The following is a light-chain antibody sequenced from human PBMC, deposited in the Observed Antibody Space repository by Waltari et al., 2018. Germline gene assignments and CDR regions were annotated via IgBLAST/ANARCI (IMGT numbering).Light chain of an antibody. Sequence: EIVLTQSPGTLSLSPGERATLSCRASQSVSSSYLAWYQQKPGQAPEVLIHGASNRATGIPDRFSGSGSGTDFTLTISRMEPEDFAVYYCQQYGSSPWTFGQGTKVEIK. V-gene: IGKV3-20*01. J-gene: IGKJ1*01. CDR3: QQYGSSPWT. CDR1: QSVSSSY. CDR2: GAS.